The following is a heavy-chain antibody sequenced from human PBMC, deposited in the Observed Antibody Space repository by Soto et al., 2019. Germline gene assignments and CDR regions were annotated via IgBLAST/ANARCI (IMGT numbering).Heavy chain of an antibody. CDR3: AKGNALRSPYDY. Sequence: GGSLRLSCAASGFTFDDYAMPWVRHAPGKGLEWVSGISWNSGSIGYADSVKGRFTISRDNAKNSLYLQMNSLRAEDTALYYCAKGNALRSPYDYWGQGSLVTVSS. CDR2: ISWNSGSI. CDR1: GFTFDDYA. D-gene: IGHD4-17*01. V-gene: IGHV3-9*01. J-gene: IGHJ4*02.